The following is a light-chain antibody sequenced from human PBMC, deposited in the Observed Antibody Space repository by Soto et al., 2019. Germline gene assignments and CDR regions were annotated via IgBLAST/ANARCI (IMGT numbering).Light chain of an antibody. CDR2: AAS. CDR3: LQDYNYPRT. V-gene: IGKV1-6*01. Sequence: AIQMTQSPSSLSASVGDTVTITCRASQGIRNDLGWYQQNPGKAPELLIYAASTLQSGVPSRFSGSGSGTDFTLTISSLQPEDFATYYCLQDYNYPRTFGQGTRVEIK. J-gene: IGKJ1*01. CDR1: QGIRND.